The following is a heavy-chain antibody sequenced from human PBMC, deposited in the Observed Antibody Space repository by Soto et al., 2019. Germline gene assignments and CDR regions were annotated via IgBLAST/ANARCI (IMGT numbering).Heavy chain of an antibody. D-gene: IGHD4-4*01. CDR3: ATHYSGLLAY. CDR2: ISRSGGSA. V-gene: IGHV3-23*01. Sequence: GGSLRLSCAASGFTFSTYDMSWVRQAPGKGLEWVSSISRSGGSAYYADSVKGRFTISRDNSKNTLYLQMNSLRAEDTAIYYCATHYSGLLAYWGQGALVTVSS. J-gene: IGHJ4*02. CDR1: GFTFSTYD.